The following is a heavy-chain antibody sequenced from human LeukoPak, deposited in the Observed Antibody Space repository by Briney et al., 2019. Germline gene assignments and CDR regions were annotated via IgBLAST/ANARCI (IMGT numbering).Heavy chain of an antibody. V-gene: IGHV3-9*01. CDR3: AKDLHGSGTLWYYFDS. CDR2: ISWNSGSI. J-gene: IGHJ4*02. D-gene: IGHD3-10*01. CDR1: GFTFDDYA. Sequence: GGSLRLSCAASGFTFDDYAMHWVRQTPGKGLEWVSGISWNSGSIGYADSVKGRFTISRDNAKNSLYLQMNSLRAEDTALYYCAKDLHGSGTLWYYFDSWGQGTLVTVYS.